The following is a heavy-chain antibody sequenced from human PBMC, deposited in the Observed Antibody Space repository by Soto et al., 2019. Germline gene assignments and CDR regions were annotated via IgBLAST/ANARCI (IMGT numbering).Heavy chain of an antibody. J-gene: IGHJ5*02. CDR1: GYTFTGYY. Sequence: GASVKVSCKASGYTFTGYYMHWVRQAPGQGLEWMGWINPNSGGTNYAQKFQGWVTMTRDTSISTAYMELSRLRSDDTAVYYCAREKVGYCSGGSCYAGWFDPWGQGTLVTVSS. CDR2: INPNSGGT. D-gene: IGHD2-15*01. CDR3: AREKVGYCSGGSCYAGWFDP. V-gene: IGHV1-2*04.